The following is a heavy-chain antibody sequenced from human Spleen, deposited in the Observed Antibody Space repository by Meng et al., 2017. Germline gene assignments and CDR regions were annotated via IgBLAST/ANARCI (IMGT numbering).Heavy chain of an antibody. CDR3: ARESVGGTPYYYSGMDV. CDR1: GGSFSGYY. D-gene: IGHD2-15*01. J-gene: IGHJ6*02. CDR2: IYSGGNT. V-gene: IGHV3-53*05. Sequence: GGSLRLSCAVYGGSFSGYYWSWVRQAPGKGLEWVSVIYSGGNTYYADSVKGRFTISRDSSKNTLYLQMNSLRTEDTAIYYCARESVGGTPYYYSGMDVWGQGTTVTVSS.